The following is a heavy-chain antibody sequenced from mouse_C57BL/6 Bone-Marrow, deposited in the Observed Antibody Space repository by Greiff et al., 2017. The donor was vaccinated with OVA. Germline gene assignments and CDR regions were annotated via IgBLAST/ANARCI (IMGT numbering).Heavy chain of an antibody. J-gene: IGHJ4*01. D-gene: IGHD3-2*02. V-gene: IGHV7-1*01. CDR1: GFTFSDFY. CDR3: AREKDSSGYYYAMDY. CDR2: SRNKANDYTT. Sequence: EVQVVESGGGLVQSGRSLRLSCATSGFTFSDFYMEWVRQAPGKGLEWIAASRNKANDYTTEYSASVKGRFIVARDTSQSILYLQMNALRAEDTAIYYCAREKDSSGYYYAMDYWGQGTSVTVSS.